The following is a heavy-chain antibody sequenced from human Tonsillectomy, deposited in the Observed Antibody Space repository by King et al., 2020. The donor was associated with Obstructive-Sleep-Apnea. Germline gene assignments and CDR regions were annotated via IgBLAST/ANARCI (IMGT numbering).Heavy chain of an antibody. CDR2: IYYTGST. V-gene: IGHV4-30-4*07. Sequence: VQLQESGPGLVKPSQTLSLTCAVSGGSISSGGYSWSWIRQPPGKGLEWIGYIYYTGSTYYNPSLKSRVTISLDTSKNQFSLKLGSVTAADTAVYYCARESGTYFDYWGQGTLVTVSS. CDR3: ARESGTYFDY. CDR1: GGSISSGGYS. J-gene: IGHJ4*02. D-gene: IGHD1-26*01.